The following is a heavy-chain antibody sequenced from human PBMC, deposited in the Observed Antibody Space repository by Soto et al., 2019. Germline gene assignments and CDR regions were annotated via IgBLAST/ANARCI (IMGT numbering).Heavy chain of an antibody. V-gene: IGHV1-18*01. CDR1: GYTFTSYG. CDR3: ARMRYDSSGYYSVWLGWYFDL. J-gene: IGHJ2*01. D-gene: IGHD3-22*01. Sequence: QVQLVQSGAEVKKHGASVKVSCKASGYTFTSYGISWVRKAPGQGLEWMGWISAYNGNTNYAQKLQGRVTMTTDTSTSTAYMELRSLRSDDTAVYYCARMRYDSSGYYSVWLGWYFDLWGRGTLVTVSS. CDR2: ISAYNGNT.